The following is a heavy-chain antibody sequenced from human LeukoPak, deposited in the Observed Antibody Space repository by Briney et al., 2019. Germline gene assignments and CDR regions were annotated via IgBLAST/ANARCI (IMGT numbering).Heavy chain of an antibody. Sequence: GGSLRLSCAASGFTFDDYAMHWVRQAPGKGLEWVSLIIGDGGSTYYADSVKGRFTISRDNSKNSLYLQMNSLRTEDTALYYCAKDQNIWFGELLNWFDPWGQGTLVTVSS. V-gene: IGHV3-43*02. D-gene: IGHD3-10*01. J-gene: IGHJ5*02. CDR2: IIGDGGST. CDR3: AKDQNIWFGELLNWFDP. CDR1: GFTFDDYA.